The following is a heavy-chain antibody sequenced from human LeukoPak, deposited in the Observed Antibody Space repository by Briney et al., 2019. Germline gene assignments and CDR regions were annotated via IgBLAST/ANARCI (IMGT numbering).Heavy chain of an antibody. J-gene: IGHJ4*02. CDR3: ASHVTVLGTRGFDF. CDR2: VHHGGAS. D-gene: IGHD6-19*01. CDR1: GDSITSHSW. Sequence: PSGTLSLTCAVSGDSITSHSWWSWVRQPPGKGLEWIGEVHHGGASIYDPSLESRVTISVDKSKNRFSLNLRSVTAADTATYYCASHVTVLGTRGFDFWGRGTLVTVS. V-gene: IGHV4-4*02.